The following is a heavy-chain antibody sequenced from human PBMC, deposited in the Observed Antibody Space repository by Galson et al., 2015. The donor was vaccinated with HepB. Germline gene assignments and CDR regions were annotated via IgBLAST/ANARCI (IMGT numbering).Heavy chain of an antibody. D-gene: IGHD2/OR15-2a*01. CDR2: IIPIFGTA. CDR3: AASGVTPLSYYDDGMDV. Sequence: SVKVSCKASGGTFSSHAISWVRQAPGQGLEWMGGIIPIFGTANYAQKFQGRVTITADESTSTAYMELSSLRSEDTAVYYCAASGVTPLSYYDDGMDVSGQGTPVAVSS. CDR1: GGTFSSHA. V-gene: IGHV1-69*13. J-gene: IGHJ6*02.